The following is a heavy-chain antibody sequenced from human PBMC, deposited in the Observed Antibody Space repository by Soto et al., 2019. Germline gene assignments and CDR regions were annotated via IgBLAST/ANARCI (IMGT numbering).Heavy chain of an antibody. D-gene: IGHD3-3*01. J-gene: IGHJ6*02. V-gene: IGHV4-59*01. CDR1: GGSISSYY. Sequence: PSETLSLTCTVSGGSISSYYWSWIRQPPGKGLEWIGYIYYSGSTNYNPSLKSRVTISVDTSKNQFSLKLSSVTAADTAVYYCARAGLPVFGVASPLYGMDVWDQGTTVTVSS. CDR2: IYYSGST. CDR3: ARAGLPVFGVASPLYGMDV.